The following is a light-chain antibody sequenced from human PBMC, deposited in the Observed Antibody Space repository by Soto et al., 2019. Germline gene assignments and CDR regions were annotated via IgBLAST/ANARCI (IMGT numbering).Light chain of an antibody. CDR2: AAS. V-gene: IGKV1-39*01. CDR3: QQSDSTPPT. J-gene: IGKJ1*01. Sequence: DIQMTQTPSSLSASVGDRVTITCRASQSISSYLNWYQQKPGKAPKLLIYAASSLQSGVPSRFSGSGSGTDFTLTISSLQPEDFATYYRQQSDSTPPTFGQGTKVDIK. CDR1: QSISSY.